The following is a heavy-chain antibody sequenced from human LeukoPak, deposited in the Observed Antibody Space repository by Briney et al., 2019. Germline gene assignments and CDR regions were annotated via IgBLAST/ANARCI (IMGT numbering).Heavy chain of an antibody. D-gene: IGHD1-1*01. J-gene: IGHJ4*02. CDR3: ASELDGTLRY. V-gene: IGHV4-59*01. CDR2: IYYSGST. Sequence: SGTLALTCTVSGGSISSYYWSWIRQPPGKGLEWIGYIYYSGSTNYNPSLKSRVTISVDTSKNQFSLKLSSVTAADTAVYYCASELDGTLRYWGQGTLVTVSS. CDR1: GGSISSYY.